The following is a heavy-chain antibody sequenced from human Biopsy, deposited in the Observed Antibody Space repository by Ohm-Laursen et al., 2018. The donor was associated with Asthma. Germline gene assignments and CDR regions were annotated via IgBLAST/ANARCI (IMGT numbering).Heavy chain of an antibody. Sequence: SLRLSCAASGFTFSSYALHWVRQAPGKGLQWVAVISYDGSNKYYADSVKGRFTISRDNSKNTLYLQMNSLRAEDTAVYYCASQSSGSDFWSGYYYFDYWGQGTLVTVSS. J-gene: IGHJ4*02. CDR1: GFTFSSYA. V-gene: IGHV3-30*03. CDR2: ISYDGSNK. CDR3: ASQSSGSDFWSGYYYFDY. D-gene: IGHD3-3*01.